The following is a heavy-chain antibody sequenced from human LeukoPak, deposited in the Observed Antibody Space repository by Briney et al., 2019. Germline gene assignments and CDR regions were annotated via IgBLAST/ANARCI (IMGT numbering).Heavy chain of an antibody. CDR1: VGSISSYY. CDR2: FYYSGST. CDR3: ARGTEQAPYYCYGMDV. D-gene: IGHD1/OR15-1a*01. J-gene: IGHJ6*02. V-gene: IGHV4-59*13. Sequence: PSETLSLTCTVSVGSISSYYWSWIPRPPGKGLEWMGYFYYSGSTNYNPSLKSRVTISVDTSKNQFSLKLSSVTAADTAVYYCARGTEQAPYYCYGMDVWGQGTTVTVSS.